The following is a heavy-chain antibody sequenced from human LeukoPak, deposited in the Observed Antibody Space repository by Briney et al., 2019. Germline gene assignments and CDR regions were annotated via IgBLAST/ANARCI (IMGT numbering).Heavy chain of an antibody. CDR3: AGDYGAIQGGP. J-gene: IGHJ5*01. D-gene: IGHD4/OR15-4a*01. CDR2: IKQDGSEK. Sequence: GGSLRLSCAASGFTFSSYWMSWVRQAPGKGLEWVANIKQDGSEKYYVDSVKGRFTIFSVNAKNSLYLQMISLRAEDTAVYYCAGDYGAIQGGPWGQGTLVTVSS. CDR1: GFTFSSYW. V-gene: IGHV3-7*01.